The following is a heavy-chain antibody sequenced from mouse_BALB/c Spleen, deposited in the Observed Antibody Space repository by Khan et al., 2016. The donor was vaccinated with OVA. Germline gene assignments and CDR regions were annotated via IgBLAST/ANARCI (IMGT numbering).Heavy chain of an antibody. V-gene: IGHV3-6*02. CDR1: GYSITSGYN. D-gene: IGHD1-1*01. CDR2: ISYDGSN. J-gene: IGHJ2*01. Sequence: EVKLEESGPGLVKPSQSLSLTCSVTGYSITSGYNWNWIRQFPGNKLEWMGYISYDGSNNYNPSLKNRISITRDTSKNQFFLKLNYVTTEDTATYYCARDYFGNGSFDYWGQGTTLTVSS. CDR3: ARDYFGNGSFDY.